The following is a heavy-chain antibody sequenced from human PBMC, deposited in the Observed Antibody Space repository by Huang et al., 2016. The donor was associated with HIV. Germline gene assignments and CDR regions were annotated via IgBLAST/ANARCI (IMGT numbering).Heavy chain of an antibody. Sequence: QITLKESGPAVVKPTQTLSLTCTFSGFSLSTSGLGVGWLRQPPGKALDWLALIYWDDDKRYKSSLMSRLTITKDTSKNQVVLTMSNLDPVDTGTYYCAHIHSSLDYFDYWGQGTLVTVSS. CDR2: IYWDDDK. CDR1: GFSLSTSGLG. J-gene: IGHJ4*02. CDR3: AHIHSSLDYFDY. V-gene: IGHV2-5*02.